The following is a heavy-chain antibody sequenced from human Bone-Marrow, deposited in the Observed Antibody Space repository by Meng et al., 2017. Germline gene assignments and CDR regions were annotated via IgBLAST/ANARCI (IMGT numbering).Heavy chain of an antibody. CDR2: INWNGGST. D-gene: IGHD3-22*01. V-gene: IGHV3-20*04. Sequence: GESLKISCAASGFTFDDYGMSWVRQAPGKGLEWVSGINWNGGSTGYADSVKGRFTISRDNAKNSLYLQMNSLRAEDTALYYCARYLDSSGYISPNDYWGQGTLVTVSS. J-gene: IGHJ4*02. CDR3: ARYLDSSGYISPNDY. CDR1: GFTFDDYG.